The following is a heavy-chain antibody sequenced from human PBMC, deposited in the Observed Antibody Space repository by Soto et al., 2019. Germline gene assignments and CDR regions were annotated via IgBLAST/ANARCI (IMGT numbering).Heavy chain of an antibody. CDR2: ISYDGSNK. V-gene: IGHV3-30-3*01. J-gene: IGHJ5*02. Sequence: QVQLVESGGGVVQPGRSLRLSCAASGFTFSSYAMHWVRQAPGKGLEWVAVISYDGSNKYYADSVKGRFTISRDNSKNTLYLQMNSLRAEDTAVYYCARGGVFLSWFDPWGQGTLVTVSS. D-gene: IGHD2-21*01. CDR1: GFTFSSYA. CDR3: ARGGVFLSWFDP.